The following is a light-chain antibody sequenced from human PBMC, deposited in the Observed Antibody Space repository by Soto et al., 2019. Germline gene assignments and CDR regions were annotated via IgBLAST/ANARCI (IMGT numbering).Light chain of an antibody. V-gene: IGKV3-20*01. CDR3: QQYGSSPGT. CDR1: QSVSSSY. J-gene: IGKJ5*01. CDR2: GAS. Sequence: DIVLTQSPGTLSLSPGERATLSCRASQSVSSSYLAWYQQKPGQAPRLLIYGASSRATGIPDRFSGSGSGTDFTLTISRLEPEDFALYYYQQYGSSPGTFAQGTRLEIK.